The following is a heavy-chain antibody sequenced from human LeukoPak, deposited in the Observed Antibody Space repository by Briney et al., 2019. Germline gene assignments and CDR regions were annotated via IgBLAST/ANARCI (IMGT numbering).Heavy chain of an antibody. CDR2: IYYSGTT. D-gene: IGHD3-3*01. CDR1: GGSVSSSSYS. Sequence: SETLSLTCTVSGGSVSSSSYSWGWIRQPPGKGLEWIGSIYYSGTTYYNPSLKSRVTISVDTSKIQFSLKLSSVAATDTAVYYCARLRFDFWSGYTHPYFDYWGQGTLVTVSS. V-gene: IGHV4-39*01. CDR3: ARLRFDFWSGYTHPYFDY. J-gene: IGHJ4*02.